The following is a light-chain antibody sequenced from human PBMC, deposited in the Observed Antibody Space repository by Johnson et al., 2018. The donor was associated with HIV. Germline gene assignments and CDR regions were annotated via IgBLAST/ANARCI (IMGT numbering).Light chain of an antibody. V-gene: IGLV1-51*01. Sequence: QSVLTQPPSVSATPGQKVTISCSGSTSNIGNNYVSWYQQFPGAAPKLLIYDDNKRPSRIPDRFSGSKSGTSATLGLTGLQTGDGADYYCGTWDSSLTAYVFGTGTKVTVL. CDR1: TSNIGNNY. J-gene: IGLJ1*01. CDR2: DDN. CDR3: GTWDSSLTAYV.